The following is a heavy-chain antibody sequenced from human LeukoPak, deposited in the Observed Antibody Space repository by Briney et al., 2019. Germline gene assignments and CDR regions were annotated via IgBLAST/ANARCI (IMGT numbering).Heavy chain of an antibody. Sequence: ASVKVSCKASGYTFTSYGISWVRQAPGQGLEWMGWISAYNGNTNYAQKLQGRVTMTTDTSTSTAYMELRSLRSDDTAVYYCARAVRGPSYSSGWYRSDYWGQGTLVTVSS. J-gene: IGHJ4*02. D-gene: IGHD6-19*01. CDR2: ISAYNGNT. CDR1: GYTFTSYG. CDR3: ARAVRGPSYSSGWYRSDY. V-gene: IGHV1-18*01.